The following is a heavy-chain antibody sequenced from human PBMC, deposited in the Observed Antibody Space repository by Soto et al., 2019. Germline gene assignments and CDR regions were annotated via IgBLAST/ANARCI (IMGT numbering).Heavy chain of an antibody. Sequence: EVQLVESGGGLVQPGRSLRLSCAASGFTFDDYAMHWVRQAPGKGLEWVSGISWNSGSIGYADSVKGRFTISRDNAKNSLYLQMNSLRAEDTALYYCAKGENWNYAGGAFDIWGQGTMVTVSP. V-gene: IGHV3-9*01. CDR3: AKGENWNYAGGAFDI. J-gene: IGHJ3*02. D-gene: IGHD1-7*01. CDR1: GFTFDDYA. CDR2: ISWNSGSI.